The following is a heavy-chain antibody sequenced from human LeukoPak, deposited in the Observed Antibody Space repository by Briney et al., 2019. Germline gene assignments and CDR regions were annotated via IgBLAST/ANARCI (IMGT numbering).Heavy chain of an antibody. J-gene: IGHJ3*02. CDR2: IYYSGYT. Sequence: SETLSLTCTVSGGSISSYYWSWIRQPPGKGLEWLGYIYYSGYTNYNPSLKSRVTISVDTSKNQFSLQLNSVTPEDTAVYYCARDTVEMATIPSGIDAFDIWGQGTMVTVSS. D-gene: IGHD5-24*01. CDR3: ARDTVEMATIPSGIDAFDI. V-gene: IGHV4-59*12. CDR1: GGSISSYY.